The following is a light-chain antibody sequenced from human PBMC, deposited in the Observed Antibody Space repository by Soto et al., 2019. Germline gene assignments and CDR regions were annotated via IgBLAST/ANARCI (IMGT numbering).Light chain of an antibody. V-gene: IGLV2-23*02. CDR3: CSYAGTTSWV. CDR2: EVT. Sequence: QSALTQPASVSGSPGQSITISCTGTSSDVGSHNFVSWYQQRPGKAPTLMIFEVTKRPSGVSSRFSASKSGNTASLTISGVQDEDEADYYCCSYAGTTSWVFGGGTKLTVL. J-gene: IGLJ3*02. CDR1: SSDVGSHNF.